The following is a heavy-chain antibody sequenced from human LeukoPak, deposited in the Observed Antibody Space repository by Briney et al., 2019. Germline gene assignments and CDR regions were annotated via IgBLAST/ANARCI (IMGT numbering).Heavy chain of an antibody. V-gene: IGHV4-59*12. Sequence: TSETLSLTCTVSGGSISSYYWSWIRQPPGKGLEWIGYIYYSGSTYYNPSLRSRVTISVDTSKNQFSLKLSSVTAADTAVYYCARQVAGKVYWGQGTLVTVSS. D-gene: IGHD6-19*01. CDR3: ARQVAGKVY. CDR2: IYYSGST. CDR1: GGSISSYY. J-gene: IGHJ4*02.